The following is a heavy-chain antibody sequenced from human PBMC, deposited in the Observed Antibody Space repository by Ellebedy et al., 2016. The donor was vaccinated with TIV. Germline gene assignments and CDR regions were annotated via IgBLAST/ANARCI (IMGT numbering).Heavy chain of an antibody. J-gene: IGHJ1*01. CDR3: AADLASVGQ. V-gene: IGHV1-69*10. Sequence: AASVKVSCKASGGSFSSYVISWVRQAPGQGLEWMGGILPVLEPPNYAQKFQGRLTVSADKSTNTAYMELSSLTSEDTAVYYCAADLASVGQWGQGTLVIVSS. CDR1: GGSFSSYV. D-gene: IGHD1-26*01. CDR2: ILPVLEPP.